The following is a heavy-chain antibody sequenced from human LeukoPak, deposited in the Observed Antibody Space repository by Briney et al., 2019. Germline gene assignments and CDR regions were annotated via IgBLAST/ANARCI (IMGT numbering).Heavy chain of an antibody. V-gene: IGHV3-23*01. J-gene: IGHJ4*02. CDR1: GFTFSSYA. D-gene: IGHD6-6*01. CDR3: ARDMPLAARIFDY. Sequence: GGSLRLSCAASGFTFSSYAMTWVRQAPGKGLDWVSSISSTGGSTYYADSVKGRFTISRDNAKNSLYLQMNSLRAEDTAVYYCARDMPLAARIFDYWGQGTLVTVSS. CDR2: ISSTGGST.